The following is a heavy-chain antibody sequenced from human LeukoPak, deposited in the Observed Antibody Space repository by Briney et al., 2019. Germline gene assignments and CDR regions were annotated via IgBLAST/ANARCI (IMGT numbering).Heavy chain of an antibody. CDR3: ARGIVVVPAARWFDP. Sequence: SETLSLTCAVSGYSISSGYYWGWIRQPPGKGLEWIGSIYHSGSTYYNPSLKSRVTISVDTSKNQFSLKLSSVTAADTAVYYCARGIVVVPAARWFDPWGQGTLITVSS. D-gene: IGHD2-2*01. CDR1: GYSISSGYY. J-gene: IGHJ5*02. CDR2: IYHSGST. V-gene: IGHV4-38-2*01.